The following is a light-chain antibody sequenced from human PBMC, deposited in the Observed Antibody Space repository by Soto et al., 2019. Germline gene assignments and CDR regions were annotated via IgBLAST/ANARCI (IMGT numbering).Light chain of an antibody. CDR3: QQGSRFPFT. J-gene: IGKJ3*01. CDR1: QTISSW. CDR2: GAS. Sequence: DVKMSQSPSTLSASIGDRVTITCRASQTISSWLAWHQQTPGKAPNLLIYGASTLQRGVPSRFSGSGSGTEFTLTISSLQPEDFAIYFCQQGSRFPFTFGPATKVHI. V-gene: IGKV1-12*01.